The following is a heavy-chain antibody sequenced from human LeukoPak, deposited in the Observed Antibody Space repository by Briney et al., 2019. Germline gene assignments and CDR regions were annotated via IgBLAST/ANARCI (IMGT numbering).Heavy chain of an antibody. J-gene: IGHJ6*02. D-gene: IGHD5-18*01. CDR2: ISYDESNK. CDR1: GSTFSSYA. CDR3: AKSTAARTRKYYYGMDV. V-gene: IGHV3-30-3*01. Sequence: PGGSLRLSCAASGSTFSSYAMHWVRQAPGKGLEWVAVISYDESNKYYADSVKGRFTISRDNSKNTLYLQMNSLRAEDTAVYYCAKSTAARTRKYYYGMDVWGQGTTVTVSS.